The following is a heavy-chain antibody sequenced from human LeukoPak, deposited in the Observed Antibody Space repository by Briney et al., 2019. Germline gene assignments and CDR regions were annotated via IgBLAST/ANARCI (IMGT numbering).Heavy chain of an antibody. D-gene: IGHD3-10*01. J-gene: IGHJ5*02. V-gene: IGHV1-69*04. Sequence: SVKVSCKASGGTFSSYAISWVRQAPGQGLEWMGRIIPILGIANYAQKFQGSVTITADKSTSTAYMELSSLRSEDTAVYYCARAVGYYGSGSYYNEWFDPWGQGTLVTVSS. CDR1: GGTFSSYA. CDR3: ARAVGYYGSGSYYNEWFDP. CDR2: IIPILGIA.